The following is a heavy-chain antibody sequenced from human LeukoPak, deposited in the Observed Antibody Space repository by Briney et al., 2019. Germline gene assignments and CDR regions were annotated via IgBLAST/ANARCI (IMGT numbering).Heavy chain of an antibody. CDR1: GFTFSSYW. CDR3: ARDIEAAGLFLDY. CDR2: MKYDGSEK. V-gene: IGHV3-7*01. D-gene: IGHD6-13*01. Sequence: GESLKTSCAASGFTFSSYWMSWVRQAPGKGLEWVANMKYDGSEKYYVDSVKGRFTISRDNAKNSLYLQMNSLRAEDTAVYYGARDIEAAGLFLDYWGQGTLVTVSS. J-gene: IGHJ4*02.